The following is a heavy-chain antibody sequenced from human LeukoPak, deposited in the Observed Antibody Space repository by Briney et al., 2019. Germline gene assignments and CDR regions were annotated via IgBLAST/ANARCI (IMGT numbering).Heavy chain of an antibody. CDR1: GGSISNASNY. J-gene: IGHJ4*02. CDR3: VRVTTGGYYNC. V-gene: IGHV4-61*02. CDR2: IYTNGST. Sequence: SQTLSLTCTASGGSISNASNYWSWIRQPAGKGLEGIGRIYTNGSTNYNPSLKSRGTISAVTSKNHFSWQLSSVTAADTAVYYCVRVTTGGYYNCWGQGTLVTVSS. D-gene: IGHD3-22*01.